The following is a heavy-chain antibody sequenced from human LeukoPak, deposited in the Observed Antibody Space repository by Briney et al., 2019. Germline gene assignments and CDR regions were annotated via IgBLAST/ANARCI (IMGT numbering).Heavy chain of an antibody. Sequence: SETLSPTCAVYGGSFSGYYWSWIRQPPGKGLEWIGEINHSGSTNYNPSLKSRVTISVDTSKNQFSLKLSSVTAAGTAVYYCARVSVFGVVIAGFDYRGQGTLVTVSS. J-gene: IGHJ4*02. CDR3: ARVSVFGVVIAGFDY. V-gene: IGHV4-34*01. CDR2: INHSGST. CDR1: GGSFSGYY. D-gene: IGHD3-3*01.